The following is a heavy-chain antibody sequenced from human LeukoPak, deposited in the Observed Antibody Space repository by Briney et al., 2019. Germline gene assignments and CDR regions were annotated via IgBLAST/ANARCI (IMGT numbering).Heavy chain of an antibody. CDR2: INHSGST. J-gene: IGHJ4*02. CDR3: ARGPPGGLGY. V-gene: IGHV4-34*01. D-gene: IGHD3/OR15-3a*01. CDR1: GGSFSGYY. Sequence: SETLSLTCAVYGGSFSGYYWSWIRQPPGKGLEWIGEINHSGSTNYNPSLKSRVTISVDTSKNQCSLKLSSVTAADTAVYYCARGPPGGLGYWGQGTLVTVSS.